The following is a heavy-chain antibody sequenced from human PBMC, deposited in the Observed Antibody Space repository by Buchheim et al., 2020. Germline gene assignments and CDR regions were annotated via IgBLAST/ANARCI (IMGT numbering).Heavy chain of an antibody. CDR3: AAATSAYCNTANCYANFFDY. CDR1: GFTFSSYE. V-gene: IGHV3-48*03. CDR2: ISSGGAYI. Sequence: EVQLVESGGGLVQPGGSLRLSCAASGFTFSSYEMNWVRQAPGKGLEWVSSISSGGAYIFYADSVKGRFTISRDNARNSLSLQMDSLRAEDTALYYCAAATSAYCNTANCYANFFDYWGQGAL. J-gene: IGHJ4*02. D-gene: IGHD2-2*01.